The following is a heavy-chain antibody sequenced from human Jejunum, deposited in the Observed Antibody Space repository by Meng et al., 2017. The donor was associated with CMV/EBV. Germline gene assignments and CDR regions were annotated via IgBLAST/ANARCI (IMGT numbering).Heavy chain of an antibody. Sequence: AGEVSCKASGYTFTGYYMHWVRQAPGQGLEWMGWINPKSGGTDYAQKFQGRVTMTRDTSISTAYMELSRLTSDDTAVYYCSSAPGDYWGQGTLVTVSS. V-gene: IGHV1-2*02. CDR2: INPKSGGT. J-gene: IGHJ4*02. CDR1: GYTFTGYY. CDR3: SSAPGDY. D-gene: IGHD1-14*01.